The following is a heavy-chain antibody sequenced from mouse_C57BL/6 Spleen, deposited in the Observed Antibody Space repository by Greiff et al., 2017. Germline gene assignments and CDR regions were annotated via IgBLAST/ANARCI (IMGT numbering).Heavy chain of an antibody. Sequence: WMHWVKQRPIQGLEWIGNIDPSDSETHYNQKFKDKATLTVDKSSSTAYMQLSSLTSEDSAVYYCARSGDGYYDYAMDYWGQGTSVTVSS. CDR3: ARSGDGYYDYAMDY. J-gene: IGHJ4*01. D-gene: IGHD2-3*01. CDR2: IDPSDSET. V-gene: IGHV1-52*01. CDR1: W.